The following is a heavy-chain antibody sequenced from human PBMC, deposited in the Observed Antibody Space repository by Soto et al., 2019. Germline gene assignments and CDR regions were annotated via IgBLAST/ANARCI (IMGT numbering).Heavy chain of an antibody. J-gene: IGHJ5*02. V-gene: IGHV3-48*03. Sequence: ESGGGLVQPGGSLRLSCAASGFTFSSYEMNWIRQAPGKGLEWVSYISSAATTILYADSVKGRFTISRDNAKNSLYLQMNRLRAEDTAVYYCAREYGDFDWSDPWGQGTLVTVSS. CDR2: ISSAATTI. CDR1: GFTFSSYE. CDR3: AREYGDFDWSDP. D-gene: IGHD4-17*01.